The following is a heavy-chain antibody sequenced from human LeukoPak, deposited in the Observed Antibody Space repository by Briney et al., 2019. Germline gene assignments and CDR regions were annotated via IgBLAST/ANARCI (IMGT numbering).Heavy chain of an antibody. CDR1: GFTFSNYA. V-gene: IGHV3-15*01. CDR3: TTDLLGLWSSYYGMDV. CDR2: IKSKTDGGTT. D-gene: IGHD4/OR15-4a*01. Sequence: KSGGSLRLSCAASGFTFSNYAMSWVRQAPGKGLEWVGRIKSKTDGGTTDYAAPVKGRFTISRDDSKNTLYLQMNSLKTEDTAVYYCTTDLLGLWSSYYGMDVWGQGTTVTVSS. J-gene: IGHJ6*02.